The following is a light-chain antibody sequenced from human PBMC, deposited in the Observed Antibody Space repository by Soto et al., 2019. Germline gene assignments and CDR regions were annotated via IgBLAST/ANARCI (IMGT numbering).Light chain of an antibody. CDR3: QQYGGSPIT. CDR1: QSVSSSY. Sequence: EIVLTQSPGTLSLSPGERATLSCRASQSVSSSYLAWYQQKPGQAPRLLIHGASSRATGIPDRISGSGSGTDFTLTISRLEPEDFAVYYCQQYGGSPITFGQGTKVDIK. CDR2: GAS. V-gene: IGKV3-20*01. J-gene: IGKJ1*01.